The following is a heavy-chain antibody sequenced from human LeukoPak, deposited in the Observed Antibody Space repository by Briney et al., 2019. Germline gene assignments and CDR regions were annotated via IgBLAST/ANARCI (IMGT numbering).Heavy chain of an antibody. V-gene: IGHV3-23*01. CDR2: ISGSGGST. D-gene: IGHD2-2*02. CDR1: GFTFSSYA. CDR3: AKKESGYCSSTSCYTDAFDI. Sequence: PGGSLRLSCAASGFTFSSYAMSWVRQAPGKGLEWVSAISGSGGSTYYADSVKGRFTISRDNSKNTLYLQMNSLRAEDTAVYYCAKKESGYCSSTSCYTDAFDIWGRGTMVTVSS. J-gene: IGHJ3*02.